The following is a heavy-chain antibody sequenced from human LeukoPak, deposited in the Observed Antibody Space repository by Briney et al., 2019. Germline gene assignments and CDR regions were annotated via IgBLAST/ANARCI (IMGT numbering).Heavy chain of an antibody. CDR3: ARSASNMATTHDNAFDI. CDR1: GHYLRYYY. CDR2: VYYSGST. J-gene: IGHJ3*02. D-gene: IGHD5-24*01. V-gene: IGHV4-59*07. Sequence: DPLSLTCTVSGHYLRYYYWMWLRQPPGRGVEGMGYVYYSGSTNYNPSLKSRVTMSVDKSKNQFSLKLTSVTAADTAVYYCARSASNMATTHDNAFDIWGQGTMVTVSS.